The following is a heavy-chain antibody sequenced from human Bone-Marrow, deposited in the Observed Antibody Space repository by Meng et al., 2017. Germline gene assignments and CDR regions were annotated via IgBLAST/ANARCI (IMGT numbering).Heavy chain of an antibody. CDR3: ARGFNGGNSGAFGY. J-gene: IGHJ4*02. CDR2: ISTSGNTI. D-gene: IGHD4-23*01. CDR1: GFTFSDYY. Sequence: QVQLVESGGGLVTPGGALRLSCAASGFTFSDYYMSWIRQAPGKGLEWISYISTSGNTIYYTDSVKGRFAISRDNAKNSLYLQMSSLRAEDTAVYYCARGFNGGNSGAFGYWGQGTLVTVSS. V-gene: IGHV3-11*01.